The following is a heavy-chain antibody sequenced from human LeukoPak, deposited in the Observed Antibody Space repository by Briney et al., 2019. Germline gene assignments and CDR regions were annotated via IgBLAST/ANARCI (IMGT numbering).Heavy chain of an antibody. CDR3: AREITVTKERTYYYGMDV. J-gene: IGHJ6*02. D-gene: IGHD4-17*01. CDR2: ISGSGGST. CDR1: GFTFSSYA. V-gene: IGHV3-23*01. Sequence: GGSLRPSCAASGFTFSSYAMSWVRQAPGKGLEWVSAISGSGGSTYYADSVKGRFTISRDNSKNTLYLQMNSLRAEDTAVYYCAREITVTKERTYYYGMDVWGQGTTVTVSS.